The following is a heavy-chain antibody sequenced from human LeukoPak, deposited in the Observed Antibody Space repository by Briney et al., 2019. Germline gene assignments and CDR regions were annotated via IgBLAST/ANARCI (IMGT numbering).Heavy chain of an antibody. CDR3: ARENVDIVATIRHYYYYYMDV. CDR2: IYTSGST. CDR1: GGSISSYY. V-gene: IGHV4-4*07. D-gene: IGHD5-12*01. Sequence: SETLFLTCTVSGGSISSYYWSWIRQPAGKGLEWIGRIYTSGSTNYNPSLKSRVTMSVDTSKNQFSLKLSSVTAADTAVYYCARENVDIVATIRHYYYYYMDVWGKGTTVTVSS. J-gene: IGHJ6*03.